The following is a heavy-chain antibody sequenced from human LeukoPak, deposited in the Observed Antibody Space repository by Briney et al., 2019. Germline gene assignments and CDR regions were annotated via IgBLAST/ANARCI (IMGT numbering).Heavy chain of an antibody. D-gene: IGHD3-16*01. CDR1: GDFMSTSY. CDR3: ARGWRGDHFDF. V-gene: IGHV4-59*01. CDR2: IYGSGST. Sequence: LETLSLRCTVSGDFMSTSYWSWVRQPPGKGLEWIGYIYGSGSTTYNPSLQSRVTISGDTSKKQFSLKLSSVTAADTAVYYCARGWRGDHFDFWGQGILVTVSS. J-gene: IGHJ4*02.